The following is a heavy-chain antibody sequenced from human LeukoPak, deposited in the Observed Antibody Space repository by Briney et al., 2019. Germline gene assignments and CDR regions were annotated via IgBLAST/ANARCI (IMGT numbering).Heavy chain of an antibody. J-gene: IGHJ4*02. CDR2: IHTSGNP. CDR3: ARNGYGSGSSY. V-gene: IGHV4-61*02. Sequence: KPSETLSLTCAVSGGSMSSVSNFWSWIRQPAGKGLEWIGRIHTSGNPNYNPSLKSRVTISVDTSKNQFSLQLNSVTAADTAVYYCARNGYGSGSSYWGQGTLVTVSS. CDR1: GGSMSSVSNF. D-gene: IGHD3-10*01.